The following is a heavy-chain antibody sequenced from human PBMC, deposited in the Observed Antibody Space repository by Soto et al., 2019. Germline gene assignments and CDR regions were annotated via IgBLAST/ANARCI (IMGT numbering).Heavy chain of an antibody. Sequence: GGSLRLSCGAPGVTFKDYGMHWVRQAPGKGLEWVAVISYDGKQTYYADSVKGRFTISKDKSKRTLFLQMNSLRVDDTAVYYCARDGWGSNWYFDLWGRGTLVTAPQ. J-gene: IGHJ2*01. V-gene: IGHV3-30*03. CDR2: ISYDGKQT. CDR1: GVTFKDYG. D-gene: IGHD3-16*01. CDR3: ARDGWGSNWYFDL.